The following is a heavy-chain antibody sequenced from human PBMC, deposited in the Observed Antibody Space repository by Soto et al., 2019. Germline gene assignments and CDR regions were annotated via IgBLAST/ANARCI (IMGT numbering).Heavy chain of an antibody. CDR1: GGTLSSYA. V-gene: IGHV1-69*13. J-gene: IGHJ4*02. D-gene: IGHD1-26*01. Sequence: SVKVSCKASGGTLSSYAISWVRQAPGQGLEWMGGIIPIFGTANYAQKFQGRVTITADESTSTAYMELSSLRSEDTAVYYCARTRSGTYSLDFWGRGTLVTVSS. CDR3: ARTRSGTYSLDF. CDR2: IIPIFGTA.